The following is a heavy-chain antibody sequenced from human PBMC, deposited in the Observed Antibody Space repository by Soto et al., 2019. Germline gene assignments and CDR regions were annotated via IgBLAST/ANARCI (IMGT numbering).Heavy chain of an antibody. CDR3: ARERIGYGSGSQYFDY. V-gene: IGHV3-7*01. J-gene: IGHJ4*02. Sequence: QPGGSLRLSCAASGFTFSSYWMSWVRQAPGKGLEWVANIKQDGSEKYYVDSVKGRFTISRDNAKNSLYLQMNSLRAEGTAVYYCARERIGYGSGSQYFDYWGQGTLVTVSS. CDR2: IKQDGSEK. D-gene: IGHD3-10*01. CDR1: GFTFSSYW.